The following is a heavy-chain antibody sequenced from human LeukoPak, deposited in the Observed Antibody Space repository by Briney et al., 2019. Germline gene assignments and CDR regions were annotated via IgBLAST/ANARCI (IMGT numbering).Heavy chain of an antibody. CDR3: AADRAQQGGATAY. V-gene: IGHV1-58*01. D-gene: IGHD1-26*01. J-gene: IGHJ4*02. Sequence: SVKVSCKASGFAFSYSAVQWVRQARGQRLEWIGWIVVGSGNTNYAQKFQERVTITRDMSTSTVYMEVTSLRSEDTAVYYCAADRAQQGGATAYWGQGTLVTVYS. CDR1: GFAFSYSA. CDR2: IVVGSGNT.